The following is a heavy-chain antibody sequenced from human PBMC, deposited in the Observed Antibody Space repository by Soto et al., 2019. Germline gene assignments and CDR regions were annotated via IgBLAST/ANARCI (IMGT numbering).Heavy chain of an antibody. CDR1: GFSLSTSGVG. V-gene: IGHV2-5*01. D-gene: IGHD2-15*01. Sequence: QITLKESGPTLVKPTQTLTLTCTFSGFSLSTSGVGVGWIRQPPGKALEWLALIYWNDDKRYSPSLKSRLNLTQDTPKNPVVRTMTNMDPVDTATYYCAHRGIVVVVAATPGENWFDPWGQGTLVTVSS. J-gene: IGHJ5*02. CDR3: AHRGIVVVVAATPGENWFDP. CDR2: IYWNDDK.